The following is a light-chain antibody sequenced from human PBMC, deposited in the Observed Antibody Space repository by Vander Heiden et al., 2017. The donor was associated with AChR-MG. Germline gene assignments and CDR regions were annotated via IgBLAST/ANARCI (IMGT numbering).Light chain of an antibody. CDR3: QQRSNWPWT. V-gene: IGKV3-11*01. J-gene: IGKJ1*01. Sequence: EIVLTHSPDTLTLSPGERATLSCRASQSVSSSLAWYQQQPGQAPRLLIYDATNRATGIPARFSGSGSGTDFTLTISSLEPEDFAVYYCQQRSNWPWTFGQGTKVEVK. CDR1: QSVSSS. CDR2: DAT.